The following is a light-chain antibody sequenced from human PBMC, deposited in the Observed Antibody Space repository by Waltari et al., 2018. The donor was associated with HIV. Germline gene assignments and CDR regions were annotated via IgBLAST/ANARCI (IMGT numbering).Light chain of an antibody. J-gene: IGLJ3*02. CDR1: RSKTGSNT. CDR3: AAWHDSLNGSWV. CDR2: SNN. V-gene: IGLV1-44*01. Sequence: QSVLTQPPSASGTPGQRVTISCSGSRSKTGSNTVNWYQQLPGTAPKLLIYSNNQRPSGVPDRFSGSKSGTSASLAISGLQSEDEADYYCAAWHDSLNGSWVFGGGTKLTVL.